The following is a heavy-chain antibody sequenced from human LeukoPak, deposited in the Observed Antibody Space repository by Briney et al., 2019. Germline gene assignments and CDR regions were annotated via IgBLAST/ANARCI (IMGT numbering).Heavy chain of an antibody. D-gene: IGHD5-18*01. CDR2: IWYDGSNK. CDR3: AREGGVDTAMIGYYYGMDV. V-gene: IGHV3-33*01. CDR1: GFTFSSYG. J-gene: IGHJ6*02. Sequence: GSLRLSCAASGFTFSSYGMPWVRQAPGKGLEWVAVIWYDGSNKYYADSVKGRFTISRDNSKNTLYLQMNSLRAEDTAVYYCAREGGVDTAMIGYYYGMDVWGQGTTVTDSS.